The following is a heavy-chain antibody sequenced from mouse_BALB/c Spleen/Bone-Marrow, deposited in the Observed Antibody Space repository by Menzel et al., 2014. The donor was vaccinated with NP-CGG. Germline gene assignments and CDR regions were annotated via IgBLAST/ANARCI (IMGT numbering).Heavy chain of an antibody. CDR3: ASYYYGSSYAMDY. D-gene: IGHD1-1*01. CDR1: GDSITSGY. CDR2: ISYSGST. V-gene: IGHV3-8*02. Sequence: VQLKESGPSLVKPSQTLSLSCSVTGDSITSGYWNWIRKFPGNELEYMGYISYSGSTYYNPSLQSRITITRDTSNNQYYLQLNSMTTEDTATYYCASYYYGSSYAMDYWGQGTSVTVSS. J-gene: IGHJ4*01.